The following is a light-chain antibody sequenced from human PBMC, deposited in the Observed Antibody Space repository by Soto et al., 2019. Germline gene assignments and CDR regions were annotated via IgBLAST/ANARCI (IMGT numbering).Light chain of an antibody. CDR2: DVN. CDR1: SSDVGRYNY. J-gene: IGLJ1*01. Sequence: QSALTQPASVSGSPGQSITISCTGTSSDVGRYNYVSWYQQYPGKAPKVIIYDVNNRPTGVSNRFSCSKSGNTASLTISGLQAEDEADYYCSSYTSRNTEVFGTGTKVTVL. CDR3: SSYTSRNTEV. V-gene: IGLV2-14*01.